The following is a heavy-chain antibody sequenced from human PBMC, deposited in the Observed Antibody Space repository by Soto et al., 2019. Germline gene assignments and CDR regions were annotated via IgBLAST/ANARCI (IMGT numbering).Heavy chain of an antibody. CDR2: VSYDGNAK. CDR3: AKEGGWNNWYFDL. V-gene: IGHV3-30*18. J-gene: IGHJ2*01. Sequence: QAQLAESGGGVVQPGMSLRLSCAASGFTFSGYGMHWLRQAPGKGLEWAAVVSYDGNAKYYADSVEGRFTISRDNSKNTLYLHMNSLRTDDTAVYYCAKEGGWNNWYFDLWGRGTLVTASS. D-gene: IGHD6-19*01. CDR1: GFTFSGYG.